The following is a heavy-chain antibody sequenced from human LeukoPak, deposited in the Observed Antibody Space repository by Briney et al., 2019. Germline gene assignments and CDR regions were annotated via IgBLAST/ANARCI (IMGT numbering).Heavy chain of an antibody. CDR1: GFTFSTYA. CDR2: ISGSGGST. D-gene: IGHD3-9*01. V-gene: IGHV3-23*01. CDR3: AKGVSRYFVFEY. Sequence: GGSLRLSCAASGFTFSTYAMSWVRQAPGKGLEWVSVISGSGGSTDYADSVKGRFTISRDNSKNPLYLQMNSLRAEDTAVYYCAKGVSRYFVFEYWGQGPLVTVSS. J-gene: IGHJ4*02.